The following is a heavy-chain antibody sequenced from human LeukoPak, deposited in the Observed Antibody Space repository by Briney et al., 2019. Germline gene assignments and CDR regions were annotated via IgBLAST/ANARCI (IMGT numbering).Heavy chain of an antibody. Sequence: SETLSLTCTVSGGSISSYYWSWIRQPPGKGLEWIGEINHSGSTNYNPSLKSRVTISVDTSKNQFSLKLSSVTAADTAVYYCARARAVAGTLYYYYGMDDWGQGTTVTVSS. CDR1: GGSISSYY. J-gene: IGHJ6*02. CDR2: INHSGST. V-gene: IGHV4-34*01. D-gene: IGHD6-19*01. CDR3: ARARAVAGTLYYYYGMDD.